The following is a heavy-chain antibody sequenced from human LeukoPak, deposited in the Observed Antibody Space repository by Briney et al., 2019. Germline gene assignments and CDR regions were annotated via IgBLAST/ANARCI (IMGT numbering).Heavy chain of an antibody. Sequence: SETLSLTCTVSGGSISSSSYYWGWIRQPPGKGLEWIGYIYYSGSTYYNPSLKSRVTISVDTSKNQFSLKLSSVTAADTAVYYCATGPGDYYDSSALGNYWGQGTLVTVSS. CDR1: GGSISSSSYY. CDR3: ATGPGDYYDSSALGNY. V-gene: IGHV4-30-4*08. D-gene: IGHD3-22*01. CDR2: IYYSGST. J-gene: IGHJ4*02.